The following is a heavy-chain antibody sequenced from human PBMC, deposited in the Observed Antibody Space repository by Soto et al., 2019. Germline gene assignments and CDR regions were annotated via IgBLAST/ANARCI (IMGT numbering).Heavy chain of an antibody. Sequence: QLQLQESGPGLVKPSETLSLTCTVSGGSISSSSYYWGWIRQPPGKGLEWIGSIYYSGSTYYNPSLKSRVTISVDTSKNQFSLKLSSVTAADTAVYYCARHGVNRAVAEYYFDYWGQGTLVTVSS. CDR3: ARHGVNRAVAEYYFDY. D-gene: IGHD6-19*01. CDR2: IYYSGST. V-gene: IGHV4-39*01. CDR1: GGSISSSSYY. J-gene: IGHJ4*02.